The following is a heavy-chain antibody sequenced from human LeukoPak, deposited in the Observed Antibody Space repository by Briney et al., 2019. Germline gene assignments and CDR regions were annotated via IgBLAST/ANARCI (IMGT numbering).Heavy chain of an antibody. D-gene: IGHD2-21*02. CDR1: GFTFSSYG. Sequence: PGGSLRLSCAASGFTFSSYGMSWVRQAPGKGLEWVSAISGSGGSTYYADSVKGRFTISRDNSKNTLYLQMNSLRAEDTAVYYCAKDYAPYCGGDCALDAFDIWGQGTMVTVSS. J-gene: IGHJ3*02. CDR2: ISGSGGST. V-gene: IGHV3-23*01. CDR3: AKDYAPYCGGDCALDAFDI.